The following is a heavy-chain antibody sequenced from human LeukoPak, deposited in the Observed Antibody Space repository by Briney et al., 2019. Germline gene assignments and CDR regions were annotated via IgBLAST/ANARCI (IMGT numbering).Heavy chain of an antibody. CDR2: IYHSGST. CDR3: ARGRAPGPDSYYYYYYGMDV. D-gene: IGHD3-3*01. CDR1: GGSISSGGYS. V-gene: IGHV4-30-2*01. Sequence: PSQTLPLTCAVSGGSISSGGYSWSWIRQPPGKGLEWTGYIYHSGSTYYNPSLKSRVTISVDRSKNQFSLKLSSVTAADTAVYYCARGRAPGPDSYYYYYYGMDVWGQGTTVTVSS. J-gene: IGHJ6*02.